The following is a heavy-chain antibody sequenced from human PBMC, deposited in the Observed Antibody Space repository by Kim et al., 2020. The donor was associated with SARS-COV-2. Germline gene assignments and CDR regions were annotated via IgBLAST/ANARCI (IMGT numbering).Heavy chain of an antibody. D-gene: IGHD2-2*01. CDR1: GFTFSSYW. CDR2: IKQDGSEK. CDR3: ARVGVYCSSTSCHPDGFGMDF. V-gene: IGHV3-7*01. J-gene: IGHJ6*02. Sequence: GGSLRFSCAASGFTFSSYWMSWVRQAPGKGLEWVANIKQDGSEKYYVDSMKGRFTISRDNAKNSLYLQMNSLRAEDTAVYYCARVGVYCSSTSCHPDGFGMDFWGQGTTVTVSS.